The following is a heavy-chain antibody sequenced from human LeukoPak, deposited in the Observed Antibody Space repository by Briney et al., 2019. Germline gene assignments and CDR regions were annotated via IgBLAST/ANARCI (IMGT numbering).Heavy chain of an antibody. CDR3: AREGLHIAAHDY. CDR1: GFTFSSYA. Sequence: PGGSLRLSCAASGFTFSSYAMHWVRQAPGKGLEWVAVISYDGSNKYYADSVKGRFTISRDNSKNTLYLQMNSLRAEDTAVYYCAREGLHIAAHDYWGQGTLVTVSS. D-gene: IGHD6-13*01. J-gene: IGHJ4*02. CDR2: ISYDGSNK. V-gene: IGHV3-30*04.